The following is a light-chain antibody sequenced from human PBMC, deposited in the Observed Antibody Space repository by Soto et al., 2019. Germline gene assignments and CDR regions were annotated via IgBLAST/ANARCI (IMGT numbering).Light chain of an antibody. V-gene: IGKV3-15*01. CDR1: QSVDRH. CDR2: GAS. J-gene: IGKJ2*01. Sequence: EIVLTQSPATLSVSPGDRATLSCRASQSVDRHLHWYQQKPGRAPRLLIYGASARATGIPARFTGSGSGTEFTLTISSLQSEDIAVYYCQQSHNWYTFGQGTKVDIK. CDR3: QQSHNWYT.